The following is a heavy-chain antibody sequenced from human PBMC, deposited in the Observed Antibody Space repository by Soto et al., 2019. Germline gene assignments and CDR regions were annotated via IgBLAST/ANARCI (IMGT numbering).Heavy chain of an antibody. Sequence: PSETLSLTCAISGDSVSSNNAAWNWLRQSPSRGLEWLGRTYYRSTWYTDHAVSVKSRITIKPDTSKNHFSLQLSSVTPEDTAVYYCTRASAGGWSYGMDVWGLGTTVTVSS. CDR3: TRASAGGWSYGMDV. CDR1: GDSVSSNNAA. D-gene: IGHD6-13*01. CDR2: TYYRSTWYT. V-gene: IGHV6-1*01. J-gene: IGHJ6*02.